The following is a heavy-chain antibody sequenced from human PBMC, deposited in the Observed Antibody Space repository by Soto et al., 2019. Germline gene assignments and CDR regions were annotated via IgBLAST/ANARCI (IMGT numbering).Heavy chain of an antibody. V-gene: IGHV1-8*01. CDR2: MNPNSGNT. D-gene: IGHD2-15*01. CDR1: GYTFTSYD. J-gene: IGHJ6*03. Sequence: GASVKVSCKASGYTFTSYDINWVRQATGQGLEWMGWMNPNSGNTGYAQKFQGRVTMTRNTSISTAYMELSSLRSEDTAVYYCARVPRRGGSCSGGSCLAESFGISRNYMDVWGKGTTVTVSS. CDR3: ARVPRRGGSCSGGSCLAESFGISRNYMDV.